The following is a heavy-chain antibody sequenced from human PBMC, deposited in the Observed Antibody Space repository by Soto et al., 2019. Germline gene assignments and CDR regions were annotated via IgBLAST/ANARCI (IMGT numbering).Heavy chain of an antibody. D-gene: IGHD4-17*01. CDR2: IDPSDSYT. CDR3: ANPLDGDYVRDY. J-gene: IGHJ4*02. Sequence: PGESLKISCKGSGYSFTSYWISWVRQMPGKGLEWMGRIDPSDSYTNYSPSFQGHVTISADKSISTAYLQWSSLRAEDTAVYYCANPLDGDYVRDYWGQGTLVTVSS. V-gene: IGHV5-10-1*01. CDR1: GYSFTSYW.